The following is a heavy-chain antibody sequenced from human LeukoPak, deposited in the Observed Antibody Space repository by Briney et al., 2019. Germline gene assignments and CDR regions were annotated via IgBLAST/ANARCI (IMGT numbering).Heavy chain of an antibody. V-gene: IGHV3-66*03. CDR1: GFSVSSTY. J-gene: IGHJ5*02. D-gene: IGHD3-10*01. Sequence: GGSLRLSCAASGFSVSSTYMSWVRQAPGKGLEWVSLIYTSGSTFYADSVMGRFTISRDNSKNTLFLQMNSLRAEDSAVYYCTRDRAGTQSWVEFDLWGQGTLVTISS. CDR3: TRDRAGTQSWVEFDL. CDR2: IYTSGST.